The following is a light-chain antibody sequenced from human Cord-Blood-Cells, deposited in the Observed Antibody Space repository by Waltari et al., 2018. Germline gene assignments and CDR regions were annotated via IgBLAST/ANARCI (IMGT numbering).Light chain of an antibody. V-gene: IGKV1-8*01. CDR2: AAS. Sequence: AIRITQSPSSLSASPGDRVTITCRASQGISSYLAWYQQKPGKAPKLLIYAASTLQSGVPSRFSGSGSGTDFTLTISCLQSEDCATYYCQQYYSYPYTFGQGTKLEIK. J-gene: IGKJ2*01. CDR3: QQYYSYPYT. CDR1: QGISSY.